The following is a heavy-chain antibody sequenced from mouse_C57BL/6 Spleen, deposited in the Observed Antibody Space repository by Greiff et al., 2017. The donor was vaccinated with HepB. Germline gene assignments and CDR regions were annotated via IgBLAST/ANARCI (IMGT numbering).Heavy chain of an antibody. Sequence: EVKLEESGGGLVQPGGSLSLSCAASGFTFTDYYMSWVRQPPGKALEWLGFIRNKANGYTTEYSASVKGRFTISRDNSQSILYLQMNALRAEDSATYYCARYDDGYYLSYWYFDVWGTGTTVTVSS. V-gene: IGHV7-3*01. J-gene: IGHJ1*03. CDR3: ARYDDGYYLSYWYFDV. CDR2: IRNKANGYTT. CDR1: GFTFTDYY. D-gene: IGHD2-3*01.